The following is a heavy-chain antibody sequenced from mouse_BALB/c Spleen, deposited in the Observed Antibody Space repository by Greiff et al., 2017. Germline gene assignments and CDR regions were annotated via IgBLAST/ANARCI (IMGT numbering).Heavy chain of an antibody. D-gene: IGHD1-1*01. J-gene: IGHJ2*01. CDR3: TRDTTVLFDY. CDR2: IRLKSNNYAT. V-gene: IGHV6-6*02. CDR1: GFTFSNYW. Sequence: EVKVEESGGGLVQPGGSMKLSCVASGFTFSNYWMNWVRQSPEKGLEWVAEIRLKSNNYATHYAESVKGRFTISRDDSKSSVYLQMNNLRAEDTGIYYCTRDTTVLFDYWGQGTTLTVSS.